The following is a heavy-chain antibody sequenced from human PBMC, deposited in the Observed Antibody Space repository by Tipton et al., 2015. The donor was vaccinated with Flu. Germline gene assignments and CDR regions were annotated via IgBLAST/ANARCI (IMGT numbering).Heavy chain of an antibody. D-gene: IGHD3-10*01. J-gene: IGHJ4*02. CDR3: AKVLRPHLYDSGSYFDS. V-gene: IGHV4-39*07. Sequence: TLSLTCTVSGGSISSNTYYWGWIRQPPGKGLEWIGNIYYGGNTYVNPSLKSRMTIAIDTSNNSFSLDLRSVTAADTAVYYCAKVLRPHLYDSGSYFDSWGQGLPVSVSS. CDR2: IYYGGNT. CDR1: GGSISSNTYY.